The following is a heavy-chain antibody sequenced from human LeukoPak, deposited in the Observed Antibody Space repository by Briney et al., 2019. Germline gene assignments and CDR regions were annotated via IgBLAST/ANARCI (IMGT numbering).Heavy chain of an antibody. CDR1: GGTFSSYA. D-gene: IGHD1-7*01. J-gene: IGHJ6*03. V-gene: IGHV1-69*05. CDR3: ATPARKLELRSYMDV. Sequence: VASVKVSCKASGGTFSSYAISWVRQAPGQGLEWMGGIIPIFGTANYAQKFQGRVTITTDESTSTAYMELSSLRTEDTAVYYCATPARKLELRSYMDVWGKGTTVTVSS. CDR2: IIPIFGTA.